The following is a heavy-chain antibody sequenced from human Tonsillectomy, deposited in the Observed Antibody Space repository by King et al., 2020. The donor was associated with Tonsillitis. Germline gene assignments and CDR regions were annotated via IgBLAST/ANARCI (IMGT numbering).Heavy chain of an antibody. CDR3: AKDGVGYFYDSSGYFPADGMDV. CDR2: ISWNSGSI. D-gene: IGHD3-22*01. CDR1: GFTFDDYA. V-gene: IGHV3-9*01. J-gene: IGHJ6*02. Sequence: QLVQSGGGLVQPGRSLRLSCAASGFTFDDYAMHWVRQAPGKGLEWVSGISWNSGSIGYADSVKGRFTISRDNAKNSLYLQMNSLRAEDTASYYCAKDGVGYFYDSSGYFPADGMDVWGQGTTVTVSS.